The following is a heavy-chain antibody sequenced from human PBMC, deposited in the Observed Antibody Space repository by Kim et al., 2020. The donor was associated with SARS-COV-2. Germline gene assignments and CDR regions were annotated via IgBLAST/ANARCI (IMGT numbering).Heavy chain of an antibody. D-gene: IGHD1-26*01. V-gene: IGHV3-11*05. CDR3: ARDRPDSGSHFGYYYHYGMDV. Sequence: GGSLRLSCAASGFTFSDYYMSWIRQAPGKGLEWVSYISSSSSYTNYADSVKGRFTISRDNAKNSLYLQMNSLRAEDTAVYYCARDRPDSGSHFGYYYHYGMDVWGQGTTVTVSS. J-gene: IGHJ6*02. CDR1: GFTFSDYY. CDR2: ISSSSSYT.